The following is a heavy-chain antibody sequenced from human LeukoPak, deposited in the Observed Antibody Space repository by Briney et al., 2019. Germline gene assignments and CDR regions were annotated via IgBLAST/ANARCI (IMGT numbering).Heavy chain of an antibody. J-gene: IGHJ5*02. D-gene: IGHD6-19*01. Sequence: GGSLRLSCAASGFTFDDYGMSWVRQAPGKGLEWVSGINLNGGSTGYADSVKGRFTISRDNAKNSLYLQMNSLRAEDKALYYCARDVAVAGANNWFDPWGQGTLVTVSS. CDR1: GFTFDDYG. V-gene: IGHV3-20*04. CDR3: ARDVAVAGANNWFDP. CDR2: INLNGGST.